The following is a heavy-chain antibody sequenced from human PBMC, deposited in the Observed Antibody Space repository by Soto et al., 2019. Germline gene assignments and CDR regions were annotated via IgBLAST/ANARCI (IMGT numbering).Heavy chain of an antibody. CDR1: GFTFSDHY. Sequence: GGSLRLSCAASGFTFSDHYMTWIRQAPGKGLEWISYINPTGSYTHYADSVKGRFSISRDNAENSLYLQMNSLRPEDTALYYCARGHHSMDVWGQGATVTVSS. CDR3: ARGHHSMDV. J-gene: IGHJ6*02. V-gene: IGHV3-11*06. CDR2: INPTGSYT.